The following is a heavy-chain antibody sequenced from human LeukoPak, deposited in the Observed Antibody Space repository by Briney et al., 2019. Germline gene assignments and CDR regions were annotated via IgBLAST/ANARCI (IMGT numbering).Heavy chain of an antibody. D-gene: IGHD6-13*01. CDR1: GFTFDDYA. V-gene: IGHV3-43D*03. Sequence: GGSLRLSCAASGFTFDDYAMHWVRQAPGRGLEWVSLISWDGGSTYYADSVKGRFTISRDNSKKSLYLQMNSLRAEDTALYYCAKDIRGSTSWYGLDYWGQGTLVTVSS. J-gene: IGHJ4*02. CDR3: AKDIRGSTSWYGLDY. CDR2: ISWDGGST.